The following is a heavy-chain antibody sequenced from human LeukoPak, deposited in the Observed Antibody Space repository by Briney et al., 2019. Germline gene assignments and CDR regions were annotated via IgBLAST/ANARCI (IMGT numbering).Heavy chain of an antibody. CDR2: ISYDGSNK. V-gene: IGHV3-30*04. CDR3: ARGMDYDILAGPPDY. D-gene: IGHD3-9*01. J-gene: IGHJ4*02. Sequence: GGSLRLSCAASEFTFSRYAMHWVRQAPDKGLEWEALISYDGSNKEFADSVKGRFTISRDNSKNSLYLQMNSLRGEDTAMYYCARGMDYDILAGPPDYWGQGTLVTVSS. CDR1: EFTFSRYA.